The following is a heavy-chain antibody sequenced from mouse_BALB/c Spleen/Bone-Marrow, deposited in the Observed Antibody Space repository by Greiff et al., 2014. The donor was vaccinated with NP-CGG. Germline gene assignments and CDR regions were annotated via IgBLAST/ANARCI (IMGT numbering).Heavy chain of an antibody. D-gene: IGHD1-1*01. CDR3: AGIYYGSSYDY. J-gene: IGHJ2*01. V-gene: IGHV3-1*02. CDR1: GYSITSGYS. CDR2: IHYSGST. Sequence: EVKLVESGPDLVKPSQSLSLTCTVTGYSITSGYSWHWIGQFPGNKLEWMGYIHYSGSTNYNPSLKSRISITRDTSKNQFFLQLNSVTTEDTATYYCAGIYYGSSYDYWGQGTTLTVSS.